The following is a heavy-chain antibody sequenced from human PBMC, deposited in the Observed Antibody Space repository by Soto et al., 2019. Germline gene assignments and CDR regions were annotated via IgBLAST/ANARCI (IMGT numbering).Heavy chain of an antibody. CDR3: ARSTDSSGYSSFYL. Sequence: ASETLSLTCTVSGGSISSGGYYWSWIRQHPGKGLEWIGYIYYSGSTYYNPSLKSRVTISVDTSKNQFSLKLSSVTAADTAVYYCARSTDSSGYSSFYLWGQGTLVTVSS. CDR1: GGSISSGGYY. CDR2: IYYSGST. J-gene: IGHJ4*02. D-gene: IGHD3-22*01. V-gene: IGHV4-31*03.